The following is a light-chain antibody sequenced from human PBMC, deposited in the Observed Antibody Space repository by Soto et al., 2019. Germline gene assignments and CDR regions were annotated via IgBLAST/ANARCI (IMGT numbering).Light chain of an antibody. V-gene: IGLV2-23*03. J-gene: IGLJ3*02. CDR2: EGS. Sequence: QSALTQPASVSGSPGQSITISCTGTSSDVVSYNLVSWYQQHPGNAPKLMIYEGSKRPSGVSNRFSGSKSGNKASLTSSGLQAEDEADYYCCAYAGSSTFRVFGGGTKLTVL. CDR3: CAYAGSSTFRV. CDR1: SSDVVSYNL.